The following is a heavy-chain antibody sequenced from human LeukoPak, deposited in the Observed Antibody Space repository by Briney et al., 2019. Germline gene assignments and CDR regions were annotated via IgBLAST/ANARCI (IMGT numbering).Heavy chain of an antibody. CDR2: INHSGST. V-gene: IGHV4-34*01. CDR1: GGSISSYY. CDR3: ARGSRVVGAYWFDP. Sequence: SETLSLTCTVSGGSISSYYWSWIRQPPGKGLEWIGEINHSGSTNYNPSLKSRVTISVDTSKNQFSLKLSSVTAADTAVYYCARGSRVVGAYWFDPWGQGTLVTVSS. D-gene: IGHD1-26*01. J-gene: IGHJ5*02.